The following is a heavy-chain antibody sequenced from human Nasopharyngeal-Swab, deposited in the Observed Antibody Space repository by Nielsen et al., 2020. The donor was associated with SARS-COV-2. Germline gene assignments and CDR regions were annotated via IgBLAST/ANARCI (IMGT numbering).Heavy chain of an antibody. J-gene: IGHJ5*02. CDR1: GFSLSNARMG. D-gene: IGHD6-19*01. V-gene: IGHV2-26*01. CDR3: ARVRGSGWYWWFDP. CDR2: IFSNDEK. Sequence: SGPTLVKPTETLTLTCTVSGFSLSNARMGVSWIRQPPGKALEWLAHIFSNDEKSYSTSLKSRLIISKDTSKSQVVLTMTNMDPVDTATYYCARVRGSGWYWWFDPWGQGTLVTVSS.